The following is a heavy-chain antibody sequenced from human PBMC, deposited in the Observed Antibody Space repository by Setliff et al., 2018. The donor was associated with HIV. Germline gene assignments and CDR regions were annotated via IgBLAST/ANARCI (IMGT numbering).Heavy chain of an antibody. D-gene: IGHD6-19*01. Sequence: PSETLSLTCAVNGGSLNSHYWSWIRQSPERGLEWIGGINYSGSTYYNPSLESRVTMSVDASKSQLFLTLRSVTAADTAVYYCARGRPAVAYRGHGGDYWGQGTMVTVSS. CDR1: GGSLNSHY. J-gene: IGHJ4*02. CDR3: ARGRPAVAYRGHGGDY. V-gene: IGHV4-34*01. CDR2: INYSGST.